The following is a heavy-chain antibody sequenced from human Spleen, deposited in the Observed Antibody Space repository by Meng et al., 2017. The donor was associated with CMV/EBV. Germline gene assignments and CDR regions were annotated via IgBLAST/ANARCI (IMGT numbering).Heavy chain of an antibody. CDR3: ARDDHWGLDY. V-gene: IGHV3-48*04. Sequence: GESLKISCAASGFIFSGYSMNWVRQAPGKGLEWVSYISSHSSTIYYADSVRGRFTISRDNAKNSLYLQMNSLRAEDTAVYYCARDDHWGLDYWGQGALVTVSS. D-gene: IGHD7-27*01. J-gene: IGHJ4*02. CDR1: GFIFSGYS. CDR2: ISSHSSTI.